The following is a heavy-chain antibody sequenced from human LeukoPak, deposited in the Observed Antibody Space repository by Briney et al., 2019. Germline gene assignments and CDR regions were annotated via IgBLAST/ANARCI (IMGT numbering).Heavy chain of an antibody. Sequence: GASVKVSCKASGYTFTSYGISWVRQAPGQGLEWMGWTSAYNGNTNYAQKLQGRVTMTTDTSTSTAYMELRSLRSDDTAVYYCARARLWIQQLYGMDVWGQGTTVTVSS. D-gene: IGHD5-18*01. V-gene: IGHV1-18*01. CDR2: TSAYNGNT. CDR3: ARARLWIQQLYGMDV. J-gene: IGHJ6*02. CDR1: GYTFTSYG.